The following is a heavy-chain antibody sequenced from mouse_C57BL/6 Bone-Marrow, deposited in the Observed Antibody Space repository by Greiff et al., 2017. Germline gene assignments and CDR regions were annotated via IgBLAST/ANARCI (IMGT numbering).Heavy chain of an antibody. CDR1: GYTFTSYG. V-gene: IGHV1-81*01. CDR2: IYPRSGST. CDR3: AREGEWCGWCFDV. D-gene: IGHD1-1*02. Sequence: VQLVQSGAELARPGASVKLSCKASGYTFTSYGISWVKQRTGQGLEWIGEIYPRSGSTNYNEKFKGKATLTADKSSSTAYMELRSLTSEDSAVYVCAREGEWCGWCFDVWGTGTTVTVSS. J-gene: IGHJ1*03.